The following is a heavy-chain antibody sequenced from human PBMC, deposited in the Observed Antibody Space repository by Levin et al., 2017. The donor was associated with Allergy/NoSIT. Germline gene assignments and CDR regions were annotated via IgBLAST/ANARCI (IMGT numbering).Heavy chain of an antibody. J-gene: IGHJ4*01. V-gene: IGHV4-34*01. CDR2: INHSGFT. CDR3: AREFFGY. Sequence: ESLKISCAVYGGSFSDYYWIWFRQAPGKGLEWIGEINHSGFTNYNASLKSRVTISIDTSKKQFSLKLYSVTAADTAVYFCAREFFGYWGQGTLVTVSS. CDR1: GGSFSDYY.